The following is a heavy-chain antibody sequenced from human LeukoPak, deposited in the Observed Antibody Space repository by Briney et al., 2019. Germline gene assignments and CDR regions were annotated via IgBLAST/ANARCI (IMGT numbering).Heavy chain of an antibody. J-gene: IGHJ4*02. Sequence: SETLSLTCAVYGGSFSGYYWSWIRQPPGKGLEWIGEINHSGSTNYNPSLKSRVTISVDTSKNQFSLKLSSVTAADTAVYYCARGGGQLVRSDYWGQGTLVTVSS. CDR1: GGSFSGYY. CDR3: ARGGGQLVRSDY. V-gene: IGHV4-34*01. D-gene: IGHD6-6*01. CDR2: INHSGST.